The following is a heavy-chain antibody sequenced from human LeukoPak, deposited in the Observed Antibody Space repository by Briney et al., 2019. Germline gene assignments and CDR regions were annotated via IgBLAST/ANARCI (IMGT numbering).Heavy chain of an antibody. CDR1: GFTFSSYS. CDR3: ARDIDDYVWGSLSFDY. Sequence: PGGSLRLSCAASGFTFSSYSMNWVRQAPGKGLEWVSYISSSSSTIYYADSVEGRFTISRDNAKNSLYLQMNSLRAEDTAVYYCARDIDDYVWGSLSFDYWGQGTLVTVSS. CDR2: ISSSSSTI. J-gene: IGHJ4*02. D-gene: IGHD3-16*01. V-gene: IGHV3-48*01.